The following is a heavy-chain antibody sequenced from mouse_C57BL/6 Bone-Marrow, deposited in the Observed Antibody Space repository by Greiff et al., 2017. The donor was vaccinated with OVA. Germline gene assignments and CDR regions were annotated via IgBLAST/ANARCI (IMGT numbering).Heavy chain of an antibody. CDR3: ARDHLYYFDY. V-gene: IGHV3-6*01. Sequence: VQLKQSGPGLVKPSQSLSLTCSVTGYSITSGYYWNWIRQLPGNKLEWMGYISYDGSTNYNPSLKNRISITRDTSNNQFFLKLNSVTTEDTATYYCARDHLYYFDYWGQGTTLTVSS. CDR2: ISYDGST. CDR1: GYSITSGYY. J-gene: IGHJ2*01.